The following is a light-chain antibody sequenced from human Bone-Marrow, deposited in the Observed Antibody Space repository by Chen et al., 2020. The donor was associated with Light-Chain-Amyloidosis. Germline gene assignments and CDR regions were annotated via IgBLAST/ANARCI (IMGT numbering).Light chain of an antibody. V-gene: IGLV3-21*02. J-gene: IGLJ3*02. CDR1: DIAKTA. Sequence: SYVLTQTSSISVAPGETAKLSCVGIDIAKTAVQWDQQKPGQAPLLILYNEKDRPAGIPERCSGSTAGNTATLTISGVAAEEEADYYCQVWESSSHPWVFGGGTTLTVL. CDR3: QVWESSSHPWV. CDR2: NEK.